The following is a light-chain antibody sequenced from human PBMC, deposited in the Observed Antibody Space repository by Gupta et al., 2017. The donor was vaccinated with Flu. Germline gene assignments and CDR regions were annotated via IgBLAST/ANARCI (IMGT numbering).Light chain of an antibody. V-gene: IGKV1-12*01. CDR2: AVS. CDR1: RGLNNW. J-gene: IGKJ4*01. Sequence: DIHLTQSPSSVSASVGDRVTITCRASRGLNNWLAWYQQKPGKAPKLLIYAVSNLQNGVPSRFSGSGSDTDFTLTISSLQPEDFATYYCQQANGFPFTFGGGTKVEIK. CDR3: QQANGFPFT.